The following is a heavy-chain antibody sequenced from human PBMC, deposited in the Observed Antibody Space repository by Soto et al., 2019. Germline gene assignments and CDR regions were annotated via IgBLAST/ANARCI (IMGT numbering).Heavy chain of an antibody. V-gene: IGHV3-74*01. CDR2: INSDGSST. Sequence: EVQLVESGGGLVQPGGSLRLSCAASGFTFSSYWMRWVRQAPGKGLVWVSRINSDGSSTSYADSVKGRFTISRDNAKNTLYLQMNSLRAEDTAVYYCATATTVTESSIVDYWGQGTLVTVSS. D-gene: IGHD4-17*01. CDR3: ATATTVTESSIVDY. J-gene: IGHJ4*02. CDR1: GFTFSSYW.